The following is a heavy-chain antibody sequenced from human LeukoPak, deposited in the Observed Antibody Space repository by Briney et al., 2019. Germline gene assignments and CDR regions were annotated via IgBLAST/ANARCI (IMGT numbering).Heavy chain of an antibody. CDR3: ARDMTTVTTFDY. J-gene: IGHJ4*02. CDR1: GGTFSSYA. V-gene: IGHV1-69*05. Sequence: GASVKVSCKASGGTFSSYAISWVRQAPGQGLEWMGGIIPIFGPANYAQKFQGRVTITTDESTSTAYMELSSLRSEDTAVYYCARDMTTVTTFDYWGQGTLVTVSS. D-gene: IGHD4-17*01. CDR2: IIPIFGPA.